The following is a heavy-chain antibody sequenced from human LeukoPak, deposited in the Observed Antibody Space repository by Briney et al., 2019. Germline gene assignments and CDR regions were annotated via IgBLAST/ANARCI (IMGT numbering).Heavy chain of an antibody. CDR2: ISGSGGST. D-gene: IGHD3-10*01. J-gene: IGHJ4*02. V-gene: IGHV3-23*01. CDR3: AKADTYYYGSGSPGLNY. CDR1: GFTFSSYS. Sequence: GGSLRLSCAASGFTFSSYSMSWVRQAPGKGLEWVSAISGSGGSTYYADSVKGRFTISRDNSKNTLYLQMNSLRAEDTAVYYCAKADTYYYGSGSPGLNYWGQGTLVTVSS.